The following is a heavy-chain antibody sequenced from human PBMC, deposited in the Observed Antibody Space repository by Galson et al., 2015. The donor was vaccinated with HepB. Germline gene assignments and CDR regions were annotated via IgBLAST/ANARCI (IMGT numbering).Heavy chain of an antibody. CDR3: ALPPKAAGDGNVFNI. CDR2: VDPEGDT. V-gene: IGHV1-8*01. J-gene: IGHJ3*02. CDR1: GYNFISYD. Sequence: SVKVSCKASGYNFISYDVNWVRQAPGQGPEWLGWVDPEGDTMYARTLEGRVIMTRDTSTNTAYLEVRNLRSADTAVYYCALPPKAAGDGNVFNIWGQGTLIPVSS. D-gene: IGHD2-21*01.